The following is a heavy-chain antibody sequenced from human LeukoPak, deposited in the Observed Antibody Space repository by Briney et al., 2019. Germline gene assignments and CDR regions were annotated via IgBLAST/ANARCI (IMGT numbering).Heavy chain of an antibody. J-gene: IGHJ4*02. Sequence: KPSETLSLTCTVSGVSISSINSYWGWIRQPPGKGLEWIGSIYYSGNTYYNASLKSQVSISIDTSKNQFSLRLTSVTAADTAVYYCARQTGSGLFILPGGQGTLVTVSS. CDR1: GVSISSINSY. V-gene: IGHV4-39*01. CDR2: IYYSGNT. CDR3: ARQTGSGLFILP. D-gene: IGHD3/OR15-3a*01.